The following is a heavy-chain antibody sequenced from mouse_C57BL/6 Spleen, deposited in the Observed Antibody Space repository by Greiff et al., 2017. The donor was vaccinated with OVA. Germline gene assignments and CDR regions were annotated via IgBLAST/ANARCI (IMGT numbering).Heavy chain of an antibody. J-gene: IGHJ3*01. CDR2: INPGRGGT. Sequence: VKLMESGAELVRPGTSVKVSCKASGYAFTNYLIEWVKQRPGQGLEWIGVINPGRGGTNYNEKFKGKATLTADKSSSTAYMQLSSLTSEDSAVYFCARGIKGAWFAYWGQGTLVTVSA. CDR3: ARGIKGAWFAY. D-gene: IGHD1-1*01. CDR1: GYAFTNYL. V-gene: IGHV1-54*01.